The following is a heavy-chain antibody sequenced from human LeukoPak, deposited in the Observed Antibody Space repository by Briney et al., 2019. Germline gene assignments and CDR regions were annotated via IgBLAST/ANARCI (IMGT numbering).Heavy chain of an antibody. Sequence: GGSLRLSCAASGFTFSDYGIHWVRQAPGKGLEWVAVLSPHANYEYYADSVQGRFTISRDDSKNTVYLQMNSLRGEETAVYYCARDWIDRSLDYWGLGTLVTVSS. CDR3: ARDWIDRSLDY. CDR2: LSPHANYE. D-gene: IGHD2-2*03. V-gene: IGHV3-33*01. CDR1: GFTFSDYG. J-gene: IGHJ4*02.